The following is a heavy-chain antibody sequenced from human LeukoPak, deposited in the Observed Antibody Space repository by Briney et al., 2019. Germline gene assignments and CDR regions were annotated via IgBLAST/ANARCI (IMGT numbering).Heavy chain of an antibody. J-gene: IGHJ4*02. Sequence: SETLSLTCTVSGGSISSYYWSGIRQPPGKGREWIGYIYYSGSTNYNPSLKSRVTISVDTSKNQFSLKLSSVTAADTAVYYCARVEGDSSSWPSFDYWGQGTLVTVSS. D-gene: IGHD6-13*01. CDR3: ARVEGDSSSWPSFDY. V-gene: IGHV4-59*01. CDR1: GGSISSYY. CDR2: IYYSGST.